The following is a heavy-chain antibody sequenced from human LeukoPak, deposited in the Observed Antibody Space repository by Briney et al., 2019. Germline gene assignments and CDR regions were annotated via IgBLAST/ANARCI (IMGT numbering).Heavy chain of an antibody. D-gene: IGHD5-18*01. J-gene: IGHJ4*02. CDR1: GYSFTSYW. V-gene: IGHV5-51*01. Sequence: GESLKISCKGSGYSFTSYWIGWVRQMPGKGLEWMGIIYPGDSDTRYSPSFQGQVTISADKSISTAYLQWSSLKASDTAMYYCARTNYGYGYGGAFDYWGQGTLVTVSS. CDR2: IYPGDSDT. CDR3: ARTNYGYGYGGAFDY.